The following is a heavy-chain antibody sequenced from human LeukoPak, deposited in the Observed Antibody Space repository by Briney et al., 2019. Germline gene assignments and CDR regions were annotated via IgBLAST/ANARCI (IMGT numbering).Heavy chain of an antibody. Sequence: PSETLSLTCTVSGGSIGDSNYYWGWIRQPPGKGLEWIGSFFYTGNTYYNPSLKSRVAISLDTSKNQFSLKLSSVTAADTAVYYCARGIPLGGSGSRRAFDPWGQGTLVTVSS. D-gene: IGHD3-10*01. CDR3: ARGIPLGGSGSRRAFDP. CDR1: GGSIGDSNYY. J-gene: IGHJ5*02. V-gene: IGHV4-39*07. CDR2: FFYTGNT.